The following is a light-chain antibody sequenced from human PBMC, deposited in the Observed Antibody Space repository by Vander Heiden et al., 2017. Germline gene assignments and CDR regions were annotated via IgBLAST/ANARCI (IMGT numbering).Light chain of an antibody. J-gene: IGLJ2*01. CDR3: SSYTSSSTVA. CDR1: GSDVGGYNY. CDR2: DVN. V-gene: IGLV2-14*01. Sequence: QSALTPPASVSGSPGQSITISCTGTGSDVGGYNYVSWYQQHPGKAPKLIIYDVNNRPSGVSNRFSGSKSGNTASLTISGLQAEDEADYYCSSYTSSSTVAFGGGTKLTVL.